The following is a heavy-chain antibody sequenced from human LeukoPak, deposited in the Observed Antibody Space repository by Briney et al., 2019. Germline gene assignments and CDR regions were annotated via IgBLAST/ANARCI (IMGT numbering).Heavy chain of an antibody. CDR1: GFTFSSYA. D-gene: IGHD3-22*01. Sequence: PGGSLRLSCAASGFTFSSYAMSWARQAPGKGLEWVSAISASGGDTYYADSVKGRFTISRDNSKNTLFLQMNSLRAEDTAVYYCGKGERSDSGAYYYAFGGQGTPVTVSS. V-gene: IGHV3-23*01. J-gene: IGHJ4*02. CDR3: GKGERSDSGAYYYAF. CDR2: ISASGGDT.